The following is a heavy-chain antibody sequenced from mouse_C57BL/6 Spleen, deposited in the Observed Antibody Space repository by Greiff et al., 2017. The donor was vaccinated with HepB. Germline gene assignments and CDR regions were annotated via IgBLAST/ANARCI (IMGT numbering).Heavy chain of an antibody. CDR3: ARQSGYGGGFAY. Sequence: EVQGVESGGGLVQPGGSLKLSCAASGFTFSSYGMSWVRQTPDKRLEWVATISSGGSYTYYPDSVKGRFTISRDNAKNTLYLQMSSLKSEDTAMYYCARQSGYGGGFAYWGQGTLVTVSA. V-gene: IGHV5-6*01. D-gene: IGHD2-2*01. CDR2: ISSGGSYT. CDR1: GFTFSSYG. J-gene: IGHJ3*01.